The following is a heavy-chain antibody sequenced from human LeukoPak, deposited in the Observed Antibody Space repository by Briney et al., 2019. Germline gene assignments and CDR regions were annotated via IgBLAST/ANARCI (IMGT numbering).Heavy chain of an antibody. Sequence: SLRLSCAASGFTFDDYAMRWGRQAPGKGLEWVSGISWNSGTIVYADSVKGRFTISRDNAKNSLYLQMNSLRAEDMALYYCAKDVGTNVEYYFDYWGQGTLVTVSS. CDR2: ISWNSGTI. CDR1: GFTFDDYA. V-gene: IGHV3-9*03. CDR3: AKDVGTNVEYYFDY. J-gene: IGHJ4*02. D-gene: IGHD2-2*01.